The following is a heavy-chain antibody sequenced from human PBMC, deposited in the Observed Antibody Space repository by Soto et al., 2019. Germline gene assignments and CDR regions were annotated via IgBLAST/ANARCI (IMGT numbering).Heavy chain of an antibody. V-gene: IGHV1-3*01. CDR1: GYTFTNYA. Sequence: QVQLVQSGAEVKKPEASVKVSCKASGYTFTNYAMHWVRQAPGQRLEWMGWINAGNGNTKYSQQFQGRVTITRDTSASTAYMELSSLRSEDTAVYYCARSSGYYYLEYWGQGTLVTVSS. D-gene: IGHD3-22*01. J-gene: IGHJ4*02. CDR2: INAGNGNT. CDR3: ARSSGYYYLEY.